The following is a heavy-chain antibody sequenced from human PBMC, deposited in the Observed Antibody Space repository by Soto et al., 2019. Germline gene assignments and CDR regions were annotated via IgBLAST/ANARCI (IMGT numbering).Heavy chain of an antibody. V-gene: IGHV4-31*03. CDR1: GGSISSGGYY. D-gene: IGHD2-21*02. CDR3: AREPSGYWGGDCSPDY. Sequence: QVQLQESGPGLVKPSQTLSLACSVSGGSISSGGYYWSWIRQHPGKGLEWIGYIYYSGGIYYNPSLKSRVTISVDTSKNQFSLKVSSVTAAETAVYYCAREPSGYWGGDCSPDYWGQGTLVTVSS. J-gene: IGHJ4*02. CDR2: IYYSGGI.